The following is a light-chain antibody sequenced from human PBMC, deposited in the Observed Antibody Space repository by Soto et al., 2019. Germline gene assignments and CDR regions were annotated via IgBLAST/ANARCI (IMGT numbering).Light chain of an antibody. CDR2: DVN. CDR3: SSYSSTNTRLV. Sequence: QSALTQPASVSGSPGQSITISCTGTSSDVGGYNYVSWYQHHPDKAPKLMIYDVNNRPSGVSHRFSGSKSGNTASLTISGLQVEDEAAYYCSSYSSTNTRLVFGGGTKLTVL. J-gene: IGLJ2*01. V-gene: IGLV2-14*03. CDR1: SSDVGGYNY.